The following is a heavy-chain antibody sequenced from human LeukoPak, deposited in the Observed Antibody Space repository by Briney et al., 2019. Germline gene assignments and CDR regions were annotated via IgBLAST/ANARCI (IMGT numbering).Heavy chain of an antibody. CDR3: AREDDSSGYYYGILDY. J-gene: IGHJ4*02. CDR1: GFIFSNYG. CDR2: IWNDGSET. D-gene: IGHD3-22*01. Sequence: PGGSLRLSCAASGFIFSNYGMHWVRQAPGKRLEWVAVIWNDGSETFHADSVKGRFGIARDNSKNTLYLQMNSLRAEDTAVYYCAREDDSSGYYYGILDYWGQGTLVTVSS. V-gene: IGHV3-33*01.